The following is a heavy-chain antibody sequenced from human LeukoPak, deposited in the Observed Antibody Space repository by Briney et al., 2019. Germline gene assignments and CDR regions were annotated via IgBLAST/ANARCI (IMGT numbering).Heavy chain of an antibody. CDR2: IYTSGST. CDR3: ARDRDIVVDYYYMDV. J-gene: IGHJ6*03. CDR1: GGSISSYY. V-gene: IGHV4-4*07. D-gene: IGHD2-15*01. Sequence: SETLYLTCTVSGGSISSYYWSWIRQPAGKELERIGRIYTSGSTNYNPSLKSRVTMSVDTSKNQFSLKLSSVTAADTAVYYCARDRDIVVDYYYMDVWGKGTRSPSP.